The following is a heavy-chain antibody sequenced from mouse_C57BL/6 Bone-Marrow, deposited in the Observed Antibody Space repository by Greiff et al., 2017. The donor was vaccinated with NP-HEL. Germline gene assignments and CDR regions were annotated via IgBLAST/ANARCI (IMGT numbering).Heavy chain of an antibody. CDR1: GYTFTSYW. CDR2: IDPSDSYT. V-gene: IGHV1-69*01. CDR3: ARRNYYGSSYLDY. Sequence: QVQLQQPGAELVMPGASVKLSCKASGYTFTSYWMHWVKQRPGQGLEWIGEIDPSDSYTNYNQKFKGKSTLTVDKSSSTAYMQLSSLPSEDSAVYYCARRNYYGSSYLDYWGQGTTLTVSS. J-gene: IGHJ2*01. D-gene: IGHD1-1*01.